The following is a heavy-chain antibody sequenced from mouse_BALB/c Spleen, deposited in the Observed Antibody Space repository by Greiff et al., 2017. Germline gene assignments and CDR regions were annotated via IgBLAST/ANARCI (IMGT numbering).Heavy chain of an antibody. Sequence: VQLQQSGAELARPGASVKLSCKASGYTFTDYYINWVEQRTGQGLEWIGEIYPGSGNTYYNEKFKGKATLTADKSSSTAYMQLSSLTSEDSAVYFCARRPIDYWGQGTTLTVSS. J-gene: IGHJ2*01. CDR3: ARRPIDY. CDR2: IYPGSGNT. V-gene: IGHV1-77*01. CDR1: GYTFTDYY.